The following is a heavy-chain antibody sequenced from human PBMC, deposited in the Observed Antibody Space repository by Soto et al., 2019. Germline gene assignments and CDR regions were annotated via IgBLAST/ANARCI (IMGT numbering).Heavy chain of an antibody. Sequence: GGSLRLSCVASGFSLANYPMNWVRQTPGKGLEWISYSSPRGDTIYYADSVEGRFTISRDNARNSLSLHMSSLRDEDSALYYCAKGPHTNVGWPYYFESWGQGVPVTSPQ. D-gene: IGHD6-19*01. CDR1: GFSLANYP. V-gene: IGHV3-48*02. CDR3: AKGPHTNVGWPYYFES. J-gene: IGHJ4*02. CDR2: SSPRGDTI.